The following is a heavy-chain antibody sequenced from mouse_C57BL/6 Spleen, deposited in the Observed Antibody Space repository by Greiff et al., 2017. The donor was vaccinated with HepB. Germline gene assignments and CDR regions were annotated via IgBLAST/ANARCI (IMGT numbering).Heavy chain of an antibody. Sequence: VNVVESGAELVRPGASVTLSCKASGYTFTSYDMHWVKQTPVHGLEWIGAIDPDNGGTAYNQKFKGKAILTADKSSSTAYMELRSLTSEDSAVCYCTASYFADWGQGTLVTVSA. CDR2: IDPDNGGT. V-gene: IGHV1-15*01. J-gene: IGHJ3*01. CDR1: GYTFTSYD. CDR3: TASYFAD. D-gene: IGHD6-1*01.